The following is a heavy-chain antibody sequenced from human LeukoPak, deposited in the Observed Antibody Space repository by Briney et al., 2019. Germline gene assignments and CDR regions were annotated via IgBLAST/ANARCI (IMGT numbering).Heavy chain of an antibody. CDR2: ISSSGSTK. CDR1: GFTFSSYE. Sequence: GGSLRLSCAASGFTFSSYEMNWVRQAPGKGLEWVSYISSSGSTKYYADSVKGRFTISRDNAKNSLYLQMNSLRAEDTAVYYCARVGNTLTTEPWDYWGQGTLVTVSS. CDR3: ARVGNTLTTEPWDY. V-gene: IGHV3-48*03. J-gene: IGHJ4*02. D-gene: IGHD4-17*01.